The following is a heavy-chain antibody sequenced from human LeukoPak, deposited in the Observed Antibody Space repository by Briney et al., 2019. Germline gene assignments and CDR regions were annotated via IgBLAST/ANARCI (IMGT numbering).Heavy chain of an antibody. CDR3: ARPFLPYGDYEYYFDY. CDR1: GFTFSSYA. V-gene: IGHV3-30-3*01. Sequence: GGALRLSCAASGFTFSSYAMHWVRQAPGKGLEWVAVISYDGSNKYYADSVKGRFTISRDNSKNTLYLQMNSLRAEDTAVYYCARPFLPYGDYEYYFDYWGQGTLVTVRS. D-gene: IGHD4-17*01. J-gene: IGHJ4*02. CDR2: ISYDGSNK.